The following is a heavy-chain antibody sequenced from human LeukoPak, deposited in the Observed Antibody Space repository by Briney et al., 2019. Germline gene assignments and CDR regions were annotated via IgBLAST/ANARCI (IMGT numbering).Heavy chain of an antibody. D-gene: IGHD6-13*01. V-gene: IGHV3-15*01. J-gene: IGHJ4*02. CDR1: EFMFSKYA. CDR2: IKNKDEGGTA. Sequence: PGGSLRLSCAASEFMFSKYAMSWVRRAPGKGLEWVGHIKNKDEGGTADYAAPVKGRFTISRDDSKNTLYLQMNSLKTEDTAVYYCTTEPIAAVGPFDYWGQGTLVTVSS. CDR3: TTEPIAAVGPFDY.